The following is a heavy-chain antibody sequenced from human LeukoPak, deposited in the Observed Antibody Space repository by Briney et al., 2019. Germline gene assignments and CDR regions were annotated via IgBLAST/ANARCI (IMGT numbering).Heavy chain of an antibody. D-gene: IGHD3-3*01. J-gene: IGHJ4*02. Sequence: SETLSLTCTVSGGSINSNNYYWGWIRQPPGRGLEWIGSIYYSGSTYYNPSLKSRVTISVDTSKNQFSLKLSSVTAADTAVYYCAGRFLEWLLGYWGQGTLVTVSS. CDR3: AGRFLEWLLGY. V-gene: IGHV4-39*01. CDR1: GGSINSNNYY. CDR2: IYYSGST.